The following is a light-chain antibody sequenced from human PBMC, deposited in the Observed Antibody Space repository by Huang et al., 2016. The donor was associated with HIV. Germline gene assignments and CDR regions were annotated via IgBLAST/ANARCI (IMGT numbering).Light chain of an antibody. CDR2: DAS. J-gene: IGKJ2*01. V-gene: IGKV3-11*01. CDR1: QSVNSY. CDR3: QQGFSTPYT. Sequence: ETVLTQSPATLSLSPGERATLSCRASQSVNSYLAWYQQKPGQTPRLLIYDASNRATGIPARFSGSGSGTDFTLTISSLQPEDFATYYCQQGFSTPYTFGQGTKVEI.